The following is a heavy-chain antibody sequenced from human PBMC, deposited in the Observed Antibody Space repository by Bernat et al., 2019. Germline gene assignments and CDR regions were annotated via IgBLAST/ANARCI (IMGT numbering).Heavy chain of an antibody. CDR3: AAPLRYSYGSQHNWYFDL. V-gene: IGHV1-69*12. J-gene: IGHJ2*01. Sequence: QVQLVQSGAEVKKPGSSVKVSCKASGGTFSSYAISWVRQAPGQGLEWMGGIIPIFGTANYAQKFQGRVTITADESTSTAYMELSSLRSEDTAVYYCAAPLRYSYGSQHNWYFDLWGRGTLVTVSS. D-gene: IGHD5-18*01. CDR1: GGTFSSYA. CDR2: IIPIFGTA.